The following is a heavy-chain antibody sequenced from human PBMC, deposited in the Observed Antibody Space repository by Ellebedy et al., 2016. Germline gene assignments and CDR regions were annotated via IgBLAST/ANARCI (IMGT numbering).Heavy chain of an antibody. CDR2: IKQDESDK. CDR3: ARSGVPNRDDIWVDP. V-gene: IGHV3-7*03. CDR1: GFTFSTYW. J-gene: IGHJ5*02. D-gene: IGHD1-1*01. Sequence: GESLKISCAASGFTFSTYWMSWVRQAPGKGLEWVASIKQDESDKKYVDPVKGRFTISRDNAKNSVSLQMNSLRAEDTAMYYCARSGVPNRDDIWVDPWGQGTLVTV.